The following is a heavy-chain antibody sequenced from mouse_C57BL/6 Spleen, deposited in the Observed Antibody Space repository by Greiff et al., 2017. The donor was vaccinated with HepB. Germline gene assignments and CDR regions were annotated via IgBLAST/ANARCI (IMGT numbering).Heavy chain of an antibody. CDR1: GYTFTSYW. CDR2: TDPSDSYT. D-gene: IGHD4-1*01. J-gene: IGHJ1*03. Sequence: QVQLQQPGAELVMPGASVKLSCKASGYTFTSYWMHWVKQRPGQGLEWIGETDPSDSYTNYNQKFKGKSTLTVDKSSSTAYMQLSSLTSEDSAVYYCARGTGTRYFDVWGTGTTVTVSS. CDR3: ARGTGTRYFDV. V-gene: IGHV1-69*01.